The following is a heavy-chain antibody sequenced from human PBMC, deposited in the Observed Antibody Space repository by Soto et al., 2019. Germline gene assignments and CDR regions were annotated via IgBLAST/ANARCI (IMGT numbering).Heavy chain of an antibody. J-gene: IGHJ4*02. V-gene: IGHV1-2*02. CDR2: INSVSGGT. CDR3: ARGGSYYAN. D-gene: IGHD3-16*01. Sequence: QVQLVQSGAEVKQPGASVRVSCKASGNTHTIYFIHWLPQAPGQGLEWMGWINSVSGGTNYAPRRWCRVSMTRDTSSATAFMAMSRLRSDHTASYYCARGGSYYANWAEGTLVTVSS. CDR1: GNTHTIYF.